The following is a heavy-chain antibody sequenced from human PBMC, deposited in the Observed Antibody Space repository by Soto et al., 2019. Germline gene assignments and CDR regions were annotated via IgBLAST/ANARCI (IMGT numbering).Heavy chain of an antibody. CDR2: IYPGDSDT. V-gene: IGHV5-51*01. CDR3: ARLIGTDHFYWFDP. J-gene: IGHJ5*02. D-gene: IGHD1-1*01. CDR1: GYSFTRYW. Sequence: VESLKISCKCSGYSFTRYWIGWLRQRPGKGLEWMGIIYPGDSDTRYSPSFQRKVTISADNSISTAYLQWSSLKASAPAMYYCARLIGTDHFYWFDPWGQGTRVPVSS.